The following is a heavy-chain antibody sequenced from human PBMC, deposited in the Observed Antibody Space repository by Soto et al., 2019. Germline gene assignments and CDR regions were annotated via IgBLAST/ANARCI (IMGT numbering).Heavy chain of an antibody. CDR1: GGSISSYY. CDR3: ARRFQNYDILTGYDAFDI. J-gene: IGHJ3*02. V-gene: IGHV4-59*01. CDR2: IYYSGST. D-gene: IGHD3-9*01. Sequence: SETLSLTCTVSGGSISSYYWSWIRQPPGKGLEWIGYIYYSGSTNYNPSLKSRVTISVDTSKNQLSLKLSSVTAADTAVYYCARRFQNYDILTGYDAFDIWGQGTMVTVSS.